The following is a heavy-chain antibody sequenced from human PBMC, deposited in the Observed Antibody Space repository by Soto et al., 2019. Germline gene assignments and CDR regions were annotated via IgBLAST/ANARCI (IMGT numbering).Heavy chain of an antibody. J-gene: IGHJ4*02. CDR1: GFTFSSYW. CDR2: INSDGSST. CDR3: ARDNPLALLPVTPDY. V-gene: IGHV3-74*01. Sequence: PGGSLRLSCAASGFTFSSYWMHWVRQAPGKGLVWVSRINSDGSSTSYADSVKGRFTISRDNAKNTLYLQMNSLRAEDTAVYYCARDNPLALLPVTPDYRGQGTLVTVSS. D-gene: IGHD4-17*01.